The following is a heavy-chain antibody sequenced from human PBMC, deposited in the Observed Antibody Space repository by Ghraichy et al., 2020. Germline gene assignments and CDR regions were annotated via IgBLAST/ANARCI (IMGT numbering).Heavy chain of an antibody. CDR3: ARGGTVGPGYYYYYYMDV. J-gene: IGHJ6*03. D-gene: IGHD4-23*01. CDR1: GGSFSGYY. V-gene: IGHV4-34*01. Sequence: ESLNISCAVYGGSFSGYYWSWIRQPPGKGLEWIGEINHSGSTNYNPSLKSRVTISVDTSKNQFSLKLSSVTAADTAVYYCARGGTVGPGYYYYYYMDVWGKGTTVTVSS. CDR2: INHSGST.